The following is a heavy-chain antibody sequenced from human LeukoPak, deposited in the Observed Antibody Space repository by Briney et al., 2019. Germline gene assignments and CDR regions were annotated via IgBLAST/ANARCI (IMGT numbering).Heavy chain of an antibody. V-gene: IGHV1-69*13. CDR1: GGTFSSYA. J-gene: IGHJ4*02. Sequence: ASVKVSCKASGGTFSSYAISWVRQAPGQGLEWMGGIIPIFGPAHYAQKFQGRLSITADESTSTAYMELSSLRSEDTAVYYCARIGPSYYDILTGFSDYWGQGTLVTVSS. CDR2: IIPIFGPA. CDR3: ARIGPSYYDILTGFSDY. D-gene: IGHD3-9*01.